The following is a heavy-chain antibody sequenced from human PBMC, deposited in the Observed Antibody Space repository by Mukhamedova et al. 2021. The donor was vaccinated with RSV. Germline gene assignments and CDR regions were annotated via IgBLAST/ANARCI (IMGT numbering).Heavy chain of an antibody. Sequence: HGLEWMGWISAYNGDTNYAQEFQGRVTVTIDTATSTAYMELRSLRSDDTAVYYCARVGAYYTDSSGYYWGQGTLVTVSS. J-gene: IGHJ4*02. CDR2: ISAYNGDT. D-gene: IGHD3-22*01. V-gene: IGHV1-18*01. CDR3: ARVGAYYTDSSGYY.